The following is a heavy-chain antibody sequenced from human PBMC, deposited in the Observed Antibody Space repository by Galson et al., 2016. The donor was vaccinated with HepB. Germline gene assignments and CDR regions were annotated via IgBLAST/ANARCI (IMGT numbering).Heavy chain of an antibody. CDR2: ITPSGDST. J-gene: IGHJ3*02. Sequence: SVKVSCKASGYSFTDYYMHWVRQAPGQGLEWMAMITPSGDSTTYEQKFQGRVTMTRDSSTSTVYMELSSLISDDTAMYYCAKDHTVYYDILTGYDAFDIWGQGTMVTVSP. V-gene: IGHV1-46*01. CDR3: AKDHTVYYDILTGYDAFDI. CDR1: GYSFTDYY. D-gene: IGHD3-9*01.